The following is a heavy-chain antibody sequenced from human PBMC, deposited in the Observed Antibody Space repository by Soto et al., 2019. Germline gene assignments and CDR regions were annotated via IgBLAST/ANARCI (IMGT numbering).Heavy chain of an antibody. CDR3: ARDIGLHLRELSLSPFDI. CDR1: GDSFASCG. V-gene: IGHV1-18*01. D-gene: IGHD3-16*02. Sequence: ASVTVCCAASGDSFASCGRSWVRQAPGQGLEWMGWISAYNGNTNYAQKLQGRVTMTTDTSTSTAYMELRSLRSDDTAVYYCARDIGLHLRELSLSPFDIWGQGTMVTVSS. J-gene: IGHJ3*02. CDR2: ISAYNGNT.